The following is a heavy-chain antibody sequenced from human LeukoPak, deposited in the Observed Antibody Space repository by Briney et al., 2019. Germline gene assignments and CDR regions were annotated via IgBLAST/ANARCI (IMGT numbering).Heavy chain of an antibody. CDR1: GFTFSSYG. D-gene: IGHD2-2*01. J-gene: IGHJ4*02. V-gene: IGHV3-33*01. CDR2: IWYDGSSR. Sequence: GGSLRLSCAASGFTFSSYGMHWVRQAPGKGLEWVAVIWYDGSSRYYADSVKGRFTISRDNAKNTLYLQMNSLRAEDTAVYYCGRGFVSVPAGIPDYRGQGTLVTVSS. CDR3: GRGFVSVPAGIPDY.